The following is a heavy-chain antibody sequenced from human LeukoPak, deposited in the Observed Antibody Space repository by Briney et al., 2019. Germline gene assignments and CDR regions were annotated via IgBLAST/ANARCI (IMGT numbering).Heavy chain of an antibody. Sequence: PSETLSLTCTVSGYSISTGDYWGWIRQPPGKGLEWIGIIYHSGTTYYNPSLKSRVTISVDTSKIQFSLKLNSVTAADTAVYYCARGFVRAFDIWGQGTVVTVSS. CDR3: ARGFVRAFDI. J-gene: IGHJ3*02. D-gene: IGHD2-8*01. V-gene: IGHV4-38-2*02. CDR2: IYHSGTT. CDR1: GYSISTGDY.